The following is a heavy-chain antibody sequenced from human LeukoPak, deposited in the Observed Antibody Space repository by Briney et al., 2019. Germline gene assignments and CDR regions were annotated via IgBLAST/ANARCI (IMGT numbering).Heavy chain of an antibody. V-gene: IGHV4-38-2*02. CDR2: IYHSGST. D-gene: IGHD3-10*01. CDR1: RYSISSGYY. CDR3: ARGGDDSGSHFDY. J-gene: IGHJ4*02. Sequence: SETLSLTCTVSRYSISSGYYWGWIRQPPVKGLEWIGSIYHSGSTYYNPSLKSRVTISVDTSKNQFSLKLSSVTAADTAVYYCARGGDDSGSHFDYWGQGTLVTVSS.